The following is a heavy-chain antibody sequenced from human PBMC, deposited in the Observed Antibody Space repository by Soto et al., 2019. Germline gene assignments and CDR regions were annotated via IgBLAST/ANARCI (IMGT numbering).Heavy chain of an antibody. D-gene: IGHD1-1*01. V-gene: IGHV1-69*01. Sequence: QVQLVQSGAEVKKPGSSVKVSCKASGGTFSSYAISWVRQAPGQGLEWMGGIIPIFGTANYAQKFQGRVTINADESTSTGYKELSSLRSEDTAVYYCATHSSNGREGPKGMSVWGQGTTVTVSS. J-gene: IGHJ6*02. CDR3: ATHSSNGREGPKGMSV. CDR1: GGTFSSYA. CDR2: IIPIFGTA.